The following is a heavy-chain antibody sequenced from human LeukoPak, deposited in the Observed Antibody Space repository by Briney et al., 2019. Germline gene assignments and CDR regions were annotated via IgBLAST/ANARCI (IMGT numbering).Heavy chain of an antibody. CDR2: IYYSGST. J-gene: IGHJ4*02. V-gene: IGHV4-59*01. Sequence: PSETLSLTCTVSGGSISSYYWSWIRQPPGKGLEWIGYIYYSGSTNYNPSLKSRVTISVDTSKNQFSLKLSSVTAADTAVYYCARAGGTSGYYNYWGQGTLVTVSS. D-gene: IGHD3-3*01. CDR1: GGSISSYY. CDR3: ARAGGTSGYYNY.